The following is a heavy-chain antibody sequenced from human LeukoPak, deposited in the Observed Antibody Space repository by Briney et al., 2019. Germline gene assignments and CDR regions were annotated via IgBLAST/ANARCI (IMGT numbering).Heavy chain of an antibody. CDR3: ARDASTINFDY. V-gene: IGHV7-4-1*02. D-gene: IGHD5/OR15-5a*01. J-gene: IGHJ4*02. CDR2: ITTSTGNP. CDR1: GGTFSSYA. Sequence: ASVKVSCKASGGTFSSYAISWVRQAPGQGLEWMGWITTSTGNPTYAQGFTGRFVFSLDTSVSTTYLHINSLKAEDTAVYYCARDASTINFDYWGQGTLVTVSS.